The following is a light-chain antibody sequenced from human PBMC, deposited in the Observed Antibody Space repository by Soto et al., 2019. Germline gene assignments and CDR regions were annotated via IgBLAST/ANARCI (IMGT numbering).Light chain of an antibody. V-gene: IGLV2-8*01. CDR2: EVS. CDR3: SSYANSNNYV. J-gene: IGLJ1*01. Sequence: QSALTQPPSASGSPGQSVTISCSGTSSDIGGYTYVSWYQHHPGKAPKLMIYEVSKRPSGVPDRFSGSKSGNTASLTVSGLQAEDEADYYCSSYANSNNYVFGTGTKSPS. CDR1: SSDIGGYTY.